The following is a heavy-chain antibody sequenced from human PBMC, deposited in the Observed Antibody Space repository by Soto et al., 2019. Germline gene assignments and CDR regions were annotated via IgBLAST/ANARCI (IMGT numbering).Heavy chain of an antibody. CDR3: ARGLLRYFDWLSDAFDI. CDR1: GYTFTGYY. V-gene: IGHV1-2*02. Sequence: ASVKVSCKASGYTFTGYYMHWLRQGPGQGLEWMGWINPNSGGTNYAQKFQGRVTMTRDTSISTAYMELSRLRSDDTAVYYCARGLLRYFDWLSDAFDIWGQGTMVTVSS. CDR2: INPNSGGT. D-gene: IGHD3-9*01. J-gene: IGHJ3*02.